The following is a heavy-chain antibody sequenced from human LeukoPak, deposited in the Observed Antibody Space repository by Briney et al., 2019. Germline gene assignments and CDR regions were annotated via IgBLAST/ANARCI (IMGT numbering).Heavy chain of an antibody. CDR3: ARESVVVPAAKGGNWFDP. CDR1: GGSVSTSSYY. Sequence: SETLSLTCTVSGGSVSTSSYYWGWIRQPPGKGLEWIGSIYYSGSTYYNPSLKSRVTMSVDTSKNQFSLKLSSVTAADTAVYYCARESVVVPAAKGGNWFDPWGQGTLVTVSS. J-gene: IGHJ5*02. V-gene: IGHV4-39*07. CDR2: IYYSGST. D-gene: IGHD2-2*01.